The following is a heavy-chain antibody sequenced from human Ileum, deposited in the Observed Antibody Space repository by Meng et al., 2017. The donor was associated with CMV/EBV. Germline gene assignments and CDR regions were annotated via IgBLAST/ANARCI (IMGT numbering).Heavy chain of an antibody. V-gene: IGHV3-23*01. D-gene: IGHD6-13*01. CDR2: ITGSGSSK. Sequence: GGSLRLSCAASGFTFSSFVMTWVRQAPGKGLEWVSGITGSGSSKYYADSVMGRFTISRDNSKNTLYLQMNSLRGEDTAVYYCANILRISGGEGYWGQGTLVTVSS. CDR3: ANILRISGGEGY. CDR1: GFTFSSFV. J-gene: IGHJ4*02.